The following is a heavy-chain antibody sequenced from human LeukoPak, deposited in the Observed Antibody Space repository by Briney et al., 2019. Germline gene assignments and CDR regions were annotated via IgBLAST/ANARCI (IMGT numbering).Heavy chain of an antibody. V-gene: IGHV4-39*07. CDR3: ARDSTIFGMVNFDY. Sequence: SETLSLTCTVSGGSISSSSYYWGWIRQPPGKGLEWIGSIYYSGSTYYNPSLKSRVTISVDTSKNQFSLKLSSVTAADTAVYYCARDSTIFGMVNFDYWGQGTLVTVSS. J-gene: IGHJ4*02. CDR2: IYYSGST. D-gene: IGHD3-3*01. CDR1: GGSISSSSYY.